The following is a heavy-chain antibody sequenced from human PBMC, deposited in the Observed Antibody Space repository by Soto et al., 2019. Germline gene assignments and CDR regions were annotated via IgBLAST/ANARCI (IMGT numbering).Heavy chain of an antibody. CDR3: ARKGAAASYAHYYMDV. J-gene: IGHJ6*03. V-gene: IGHV4-61*01. D-gene: IGHD6-13*01. Sequence: ASETLSLTCTVSGGSISSSSYYWSWIRQPPGKGLEWIGYVYYSGNTNYNPSLESRVTISVDTSRNRFSLNLTSATAADTAVYYCARKGAAASYAHYYMDVWGRGTAVTVSS. CDR2: VYYSGNT. CDR1: GGSISSSSYY.